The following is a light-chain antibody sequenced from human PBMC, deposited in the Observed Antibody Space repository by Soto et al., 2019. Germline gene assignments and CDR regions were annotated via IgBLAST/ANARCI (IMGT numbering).Light chain of an antibody. CDR1: QSISSN. CDR3: QHYQNLWA. V-gene: IGKV3-15*01. Sequence: EIVMTQSPATLSVSPGERATLSCRASQSISSNLAWYQQKPGQAPRLLIYGASTRATGIPVRFSGSGSGADFSLTISRLEPDDFAVYYCQHYQNLWAFGQGTKVDIK. CDR2: GAS. J-gene: IGKJ1*01.